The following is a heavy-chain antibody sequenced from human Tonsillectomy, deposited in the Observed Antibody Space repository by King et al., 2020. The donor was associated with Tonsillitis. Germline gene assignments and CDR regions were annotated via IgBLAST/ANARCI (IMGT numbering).Heavy chain of an antibody. Sequence: VQLVESGGGLVQAGRSLSLSCAASGFTFDDYAMHWVRQAPGKGLEWVSGISWSSGSIGYADSVKGRFTISRDNAKNSLFLQMNSLRAEDTALYYCARGPLNGYYLGYFDFGGPGTRVTVSS. D-gene: IGHD1-26*01. CDR2: ISWSSGSI. CDR1: GFTFDDYA. V-gene: IGHV3-9*01. CDR3: ARGPLNGYYLGYFDF. J-gene: IGHJ4*02.